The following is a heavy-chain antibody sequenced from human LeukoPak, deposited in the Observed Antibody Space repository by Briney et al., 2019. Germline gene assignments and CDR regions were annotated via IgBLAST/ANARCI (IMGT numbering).Heavy chain of an antibody. CDR1: GFTFSSYS. CDR2: ISSSSSYI. V-gene: IGHV3-21*01. Sequence: GGSLRLSCAASGFTFSSYSMNWVRQAPGKGPEWVSSISSSSSYIYYADSVKGRFTISRDNAKNSLYLQMNSLRAEDTAVYYCARAGGSSGWYLFLYFDYWGQGTLVTVSS. CDR3: ARAGGSSGWYLFLYFDY. D-gene: IGHD6-19*01. J-gene: IGHJ4*02.